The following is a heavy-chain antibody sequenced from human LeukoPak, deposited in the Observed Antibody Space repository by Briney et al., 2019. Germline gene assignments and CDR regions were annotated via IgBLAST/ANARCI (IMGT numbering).Heavy chain of an antibody. CDR3: TTGWSPPNFYGDYVDY. V-gene: IGHV3-15*01. Sequence: PGGSLRLSCAASGFTFSNAWMSRVRQAPGKGLEWVGRIKSKTDGGTTDYAAPVKGRFTISRDDSKNTLYLQMNSLKTEDAPVYYCTTGWSPPNFYGDYVDYWGQGTLVTVSS. J-gene: IGHJ4*02. D-gene: IGHD4-17*01. CDR2: IKSKTDGGTT. CDR1: GFTFSNAW.